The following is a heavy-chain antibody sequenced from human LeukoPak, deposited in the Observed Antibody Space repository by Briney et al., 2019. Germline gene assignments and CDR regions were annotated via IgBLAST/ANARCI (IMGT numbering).Heavy chain of an antibody. D-gene: IGHD2-15*01. CDR1: GFTFSSYS. Sequence: PGGSLRLSCAASGFTFSSYSTNWVRQAPGKGLEWVSSISSSSSYIYYADSVKGRFTISRDNAKNSLYLQMNSLRAEDTAVYYCARDWGYCSGGSCYSSWFDPWGQGTLVTVSS. V-gene: IGHV3-21*01. CDR2: ISSSSSYI. CDR3: ARDWGYCSGGSCYSSWFDP. J-gene: IGHJ5*02.